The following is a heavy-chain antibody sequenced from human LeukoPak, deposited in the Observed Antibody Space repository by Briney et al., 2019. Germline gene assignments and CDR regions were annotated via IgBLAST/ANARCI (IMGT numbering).Heavy chain of an antibody. CDR1: GFTFSTYG. Sequence: PGGSLRLSCAASGFTFSTYGMHWVRQAPGKGLEWVAFIRYDGSNKYYADSVKGRFTISRDNSKNTLYLQMNSLRAEDTAVYYCAKGGLRGRDYYYMDVWGKGTTVTISS. V-gene: IGHV3-30*02. CDR3: AKGGLRGRDYYYMDV. D-gene: IGHD1-26*01. CDR2: IRYDGSNK. J-gene: IGHJ6*03.